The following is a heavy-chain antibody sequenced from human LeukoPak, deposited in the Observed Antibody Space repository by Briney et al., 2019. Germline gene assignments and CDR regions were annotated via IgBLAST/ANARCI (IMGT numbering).Heavy chain of an antibody. V-gene: IGHV3-23*01. CDR1: GFTFSSYA. Sequence: EGSLRLSCAASGFTFSSYAISWDRQAPGKGLEWVSSISGSGGSTYYADSVKGRFTISRDNSKNALYLQMNSLRAEDTAVYYCAKGASGSYSTDFDSWGQGTLVTVSS. D-gene: IGHD1-26*01. CDR3: AKGASGSYSTDFDS. CDR2: ISGSGGST. J-gene: IGHJ4*02.